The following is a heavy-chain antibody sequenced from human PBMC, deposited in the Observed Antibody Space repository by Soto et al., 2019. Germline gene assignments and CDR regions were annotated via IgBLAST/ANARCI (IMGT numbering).Heavy chain of an antibody. CDR1: GFTFSSYE. D-gene: IGHD3-10*01. CDR3: AREGGSGSQPYYYYGMDV. J-gene: IGHJ6*02. CDR2: ISSSGSTI. Sequence: LRLSGAASGFTFSSYEMNWVRQAPGKGLEWVSYISSSGSTIYYADSVKGRFTISRDNAKNSLYLQMNSLRAEDTAVYYCAREGGSGSQPYYYYGMDVWGQGTTVTVSS. V-gene: IGHV3-48*03.